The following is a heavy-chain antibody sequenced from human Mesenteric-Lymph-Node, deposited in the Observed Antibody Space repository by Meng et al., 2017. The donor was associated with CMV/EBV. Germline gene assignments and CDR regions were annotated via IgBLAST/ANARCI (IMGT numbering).Heavy chain of an antibody. V-gene: IGHV3-23*01. CDR1: GFTFRSYA. D-gene: IGHD6-6*01. Sequence: ASGFTFRSYAMSWVRQAPGKGLEWVSAMTGSGGSTYYADSVKGRFTISRDNSKNTLYLQMNSLRAEDTAVYYCAKGTSPGSSNWFDPWGQGALVTVSS. J-gene: IGHJ5*02. CDR2: MTGSGGST. CDR3: AKGTSPGSSNWFDP.